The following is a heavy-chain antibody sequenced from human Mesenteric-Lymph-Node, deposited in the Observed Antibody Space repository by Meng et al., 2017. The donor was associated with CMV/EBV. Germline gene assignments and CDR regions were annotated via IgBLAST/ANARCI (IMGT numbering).Heavy chain of an antibody. D-gene: IGHD1-14*01. V-gene: IGHV3-74*01. CDR1: GFTFSSYW. J-gene: IGHJ6*02. CDR3: AKSPRERTYYFYGMDV. Sequence: GESLKISCVASGFTFSSYWMHWVRQAPGKGLVWVSRINSDGSSTSYADSVKGRFTISRDNAKNTLYLQMNSLRAEDTAVYYCAKSPRERTYYFYGMDVWGQGTTVTVSS. CDR2: INSDGSST.